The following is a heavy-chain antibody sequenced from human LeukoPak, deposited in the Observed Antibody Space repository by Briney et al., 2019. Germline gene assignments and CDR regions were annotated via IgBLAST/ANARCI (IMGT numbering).Heavy chain of an antibody. V-gene: IGHV4-39*07. D-gene: IGHD6-6*01. CDR2: IYYIGST. CDR3: ARAEYSSWYMDV. CDR1: GGSISSSSYY. J-gene: IGHJ6*03. Sequence: SETLSLTCTVSGGSISSSSYYWGWIRQPPGKGLEWIGSIYYIGSTYYNPSLKSRVTISVDTSKNQFSLKLSSVTAADTAVYYCARAEYSSWYMDVWGKGTTVTVSS.